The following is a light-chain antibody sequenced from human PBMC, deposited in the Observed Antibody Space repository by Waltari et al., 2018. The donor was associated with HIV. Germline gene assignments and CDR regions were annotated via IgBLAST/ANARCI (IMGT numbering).Light chain of an antibody. V-gene: IGLV3-10*01. J-gene: IGLJ2*01. CDR3: YSTDNNGDRGV. CDR2: KDN. Sequence: SYELTQPPSVSVSPGQTARITCSGDALPKRSSYGYQQKSGQAPVLVIYKDNKRPSGITERFSGSSSGTMATLTISGAQVEDEADYYCYSTDNNGDRGVFGGGTKVSVL. CDR1: ALPKRS.